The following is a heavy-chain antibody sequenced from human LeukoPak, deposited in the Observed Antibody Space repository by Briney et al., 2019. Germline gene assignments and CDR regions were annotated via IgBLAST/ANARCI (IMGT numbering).Heavy chain of an antibody. J-gene: IGHJ4*02. V-gene: IGHV5-51*01. Sequence: GESLKISCKGFGYTFTTNWIAWVRRMPGKGLDWMGVVYPGTSASRYSPSFQGQVTISADNSLSAAYLQWSSLKASDSAMYYCARLGGYSTGWYIQYWGQGTLVTVSS. CDR3: ARLGGYSTGWYIQY. CDR1: GYTFTTNW. CDR2: VYPGTSAS. D-gene: IGHD6-19*01.